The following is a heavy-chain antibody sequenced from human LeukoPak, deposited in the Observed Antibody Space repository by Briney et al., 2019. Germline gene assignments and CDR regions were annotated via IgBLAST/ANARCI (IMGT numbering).Heavy chain of an antibody. V-gene: IGHV3-53*01. CDR2: IYSAGAT. CDR1: GFTVSNEY. Sequence: GWSLRLSCAASGFTVSNEYMSWGRQAPGKGLEWVSVIYSAGATYYADSVKGRFTISRDNSKNTLYLQMNSLRVEDTARYCCAKHQLGGYCDSTRCHTNFYYWGQRTLVTVSS. D-gene: IGHD2-2*02. CDR3: AKHQLGGYCDSTRCHTNFYY. J-gene: IGHJ4*02.